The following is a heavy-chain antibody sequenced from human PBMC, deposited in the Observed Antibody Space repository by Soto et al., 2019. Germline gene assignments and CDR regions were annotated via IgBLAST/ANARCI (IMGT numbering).Heavy chain of an antibody. J-gene: IGHJ3*02. V-gene: IGHV4-4*02. Sequence: PSETLSLTCAVSDGSISSSIWWSWVRQPPGKGREWSGEIYHSGSTNYNPSLKSRVTISVDKSKNQFSLKLSSVTAADTAVYYCASPPRGNGFDIWGQGTMVT. CDR2: IYHSGST. CDR1: DGSISSSIW. D-gene: IGHD6-13*01. CDR3: ASPPRGNGFDI.